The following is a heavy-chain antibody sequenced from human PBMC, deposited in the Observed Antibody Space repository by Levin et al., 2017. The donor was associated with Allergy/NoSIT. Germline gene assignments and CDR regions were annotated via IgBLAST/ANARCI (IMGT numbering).Heavy chain of an antibody. D-gene: IGHD2-2*01. J-gene: IGHJ5*02. Sequence: KVSCKGSGYSFTSYWIGWVRQMPGKGLEWMGIIYPGDSDTRYSPSFQGQVTISADKSISTAYLQWSSLKASDTAMYYCARQGSSVKGYNWFDPWGQGTLVTVSS. V-gene: IGHV5-51*01. CDR1: GYSFTSYW. CDR3: ARQGSSVKGYNWFDP. CDR2: IYPGDSDT.